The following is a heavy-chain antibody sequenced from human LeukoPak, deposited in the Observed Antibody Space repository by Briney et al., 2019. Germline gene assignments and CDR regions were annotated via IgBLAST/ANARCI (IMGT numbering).Heavy chain of an antibody. V-gene: IGHV5-51*01. Sequence: GESLEISCKGSGYSFTGYWIGWVRQMPGKGLEWMGIIYPADSDTRYSPSFQGQVTISADKSITTAYLQWSSLKASDTAMYYCARISSSGWYINWGQGTLVTVSS. J-gene: IGHJ4*02. CDR2: IYPADSDT. D-gene: IGHD6-19*01. CDR1: GYSFTGYW. CDR3: ARISSSGWYIN.